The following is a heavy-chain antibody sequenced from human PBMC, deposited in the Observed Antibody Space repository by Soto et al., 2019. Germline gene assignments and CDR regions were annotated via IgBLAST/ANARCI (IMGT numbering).Heavy chain of an antibody. V-gene: IGHV1-58*01. Sequence: QMQLVQSGPEVKKPGTSVKVSCKASGFTFTNSAVQWERQARRQRLEWNGWIVVGSGNTNYAQKIQERVTITRDMSTNTAYMELDSLRSEDTAVYYCATLLTSGWYPNLFDPWGRGTLITVSS. CDR3: ATLLTSGWYPNLFDP. CDR2: IVVGSGNT. J-gene: IGHJ5*02. CDR1: GFTFTNSA. D-gene: IGHD6-19*01.